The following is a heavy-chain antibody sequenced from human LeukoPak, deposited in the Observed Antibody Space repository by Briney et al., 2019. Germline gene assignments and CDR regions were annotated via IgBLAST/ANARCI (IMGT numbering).Heavy chain of an antibody. J-gene: IGHJ3*02. V-gene: IGHV3-23*01. Sequence: PGGSLRLSCAASGFTFSSYWMSWVRQAPGKGLEWVSAISGSGGSTYYADSVKGRFTISRDNSKNTLYLQMNSLRAEDTAVYYRAKALEYYYDSSGYYKTDDAFDIWGQGTMVTVSS. CDR2: ISGSGGST. D-gene: IGHD3-22*01. CDR1: GFTFSSYW. CDR3: AKALEYYYDSSGYYKTDDAFDI.